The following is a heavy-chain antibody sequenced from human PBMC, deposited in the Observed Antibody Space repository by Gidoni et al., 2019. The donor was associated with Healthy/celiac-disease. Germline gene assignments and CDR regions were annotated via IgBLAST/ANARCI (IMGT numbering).Heavy chain of an antibody. J-gene: IGHJ4*02. CDR3: ARSYGYYYGSGSYWALGY. CDR2: IYHSGST. Sequence: QLQLQESGSGLVTPSQTLSLTCAVSGGSISSGGYSWSWIRQPPGKGLEWIGYIYHSGSTYYNPSLKSRVTISVDRSKNQFSLKLSSVTAADTAVYYCARSYGYYYGSGSYWALGYWGQGTLVTVSS. V-gene: IGHV4-30-2*01. D-gene: IGHD3-10*01. CDR1: GGSISSGGYS.